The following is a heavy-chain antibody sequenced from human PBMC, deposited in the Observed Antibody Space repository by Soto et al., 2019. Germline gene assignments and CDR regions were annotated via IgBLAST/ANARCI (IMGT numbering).Heavy chain of an antibody. Sequence: SETLSLTCTVSGGSISSYYWSWIRQPPGKGLEWIGYIYYSGSTNYNPSLKSRVTISLDMSKNQFSLRLSSVTAADTAVYYCARSRDGYKYAFDIWGQGTMVT. CDR1: GGSISSYY. CDR2: IYYSGST. CDR3: ARSRDGYKYAFDI. V-gene: IGHV4-59*01. J-gene: IGHJ3*02. D-gene: IGHD5-12*01.